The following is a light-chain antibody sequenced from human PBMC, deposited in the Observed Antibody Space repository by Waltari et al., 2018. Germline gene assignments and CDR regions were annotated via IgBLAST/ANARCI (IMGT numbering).Light chain of an antibody. CDR1: SGHSSNI. J-gene: IGLJ3*02. Sequence: QLVLTQSPSASASLGASVKPTCTLSSGHSSNIIPWPQQQPEKGPRYLMKVNSDGSHSKGDEIPDRFSGSSSGAERYLTISSLQSEDEADYYCQTGGHGTWVFGGGTKLTVL. CDR2: VNSDGSH. CDR3: QTGGHGTWV. V-gene: IGLV4-69*01.